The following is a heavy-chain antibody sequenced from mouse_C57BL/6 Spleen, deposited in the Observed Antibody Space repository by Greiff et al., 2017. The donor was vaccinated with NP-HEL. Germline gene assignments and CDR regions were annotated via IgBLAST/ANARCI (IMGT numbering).Heavy chain of an antibody. V-gene: IGHV14-4*01. CDR2: IDPENGDT. CDR1: GFNIKDDY. Sequence: EVQLQQSGAELVRPGASVKLSCTASGFNIKDDYMHWVKQRPEQGLEWIGWIDPENGDTEYASKFQGKATITADTSTNTAYLQLSSLTSEDTAVYYCTKGGYSYYFDYWSQGTTLTVSS. CDR3: TKGGYSYYFDY. D-gene: IGHD2-3*01. J-gene: IGHJ2*01.